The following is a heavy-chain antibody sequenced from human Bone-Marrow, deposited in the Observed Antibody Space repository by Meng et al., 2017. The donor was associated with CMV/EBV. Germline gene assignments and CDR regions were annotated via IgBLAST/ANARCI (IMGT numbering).Heavy chain of an antibody. CDR2: ISSSSSYI. Sequence: GESLKISCAASGFTVSSNYMSWVRQAPGKGLEWVSSISSSSSYIYYPDSVKGRFTISRDNAKNSVYLQMNSLRAEDTAVYYCARDLTNGMDVWGQGTTVTIYS. CDR1: GFTVSSNY. CDR3: ARDLTNGMDV. D-gene: IGHD3-9*01. V-gene: IGHV3-21*01. J-gene: IGHJ6*01.